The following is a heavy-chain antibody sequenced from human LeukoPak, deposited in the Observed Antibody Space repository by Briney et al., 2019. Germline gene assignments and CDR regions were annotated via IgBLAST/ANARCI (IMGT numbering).Heavy chain of an antibody. CDR1: GYTFTSYG. Sequence: ASVKVSCKASGYTFTSYGISWVRQAPGQGLEWMGWINPNSGGTNYAQKFQGRVTMTRDTSISTAYMELSRLKSDDTAVYYCATTFCSSTSCYFDYWGQGTLVTVSS. CDR3: ATTFCSSTSCYFDY. D-gene: IGHD2-2*01. J-gene: IGHJ4*02. V-gene: IGHV1-2*02. CDR2: INPNSGGT.